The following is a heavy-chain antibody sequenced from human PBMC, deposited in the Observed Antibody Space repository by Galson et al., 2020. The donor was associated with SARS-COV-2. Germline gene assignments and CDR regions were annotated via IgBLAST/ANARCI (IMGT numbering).Heavy chain of an antibody. V-gene: IGHV3-21*01. CDR2: ISSNSDYI. CDR1: GFTFSSYT. Sequence: GGSLRLSCAVSGFTFSSYTMNWVRQAPGKGLEWVSAISSNSDYIYYADSVKGRSTISRDNGKNSLDLQMNSLRAEDTAVYYCARDASWAMFGMDVWGQGTTVTVSS. J-gene: IGHJ6*02. D-gene: IGHD1-26*01. CDR3: ARDASWAMFGMDV.